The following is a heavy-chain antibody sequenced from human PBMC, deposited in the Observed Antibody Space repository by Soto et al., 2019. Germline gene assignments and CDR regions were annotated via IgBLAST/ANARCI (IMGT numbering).Heavy chain of an antibody. CDR2: IYSGGST. CDR3: ARAIGYYDVWSGYYTPWGMDV. Sequence: QPGGSLRLSCAASGFTVSSNYMSWVRQAPGKGLEWVSVIYSGGSTYYADSVKGRFTISRDNSKNTLYLQMNSLRAEDTAVYYCARAIGYYDVWSGYYTPWGMDVWGQGTPVTVSS. V-gene: IGHV3-53*01. D-gene: IGHD3-3*01. J-gene: IGHJ6*02. CDR1: GFTVSSNY.